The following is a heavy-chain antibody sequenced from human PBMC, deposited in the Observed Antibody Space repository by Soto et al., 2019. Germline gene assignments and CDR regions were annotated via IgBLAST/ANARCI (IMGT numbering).Heavy chain of an antibody. J-gene: IGHJ5*01. V-gene: IGHV4-4*07. D-gene: IGHD3-3*01. Sequence: PSETLSLTCTVSGGAINSYYWTWIRQPAGKGLEWIGRIYSSGSTKYNPSLQSRVTMSLDTSKNQFSLRLTSVTAADTAVYYCARGQRFSDWFASWGQGTLVTVAS. CDR1: GGAINSYY. CDR2: IYSSGST. CDR3: ARGQRFSDWFAS.